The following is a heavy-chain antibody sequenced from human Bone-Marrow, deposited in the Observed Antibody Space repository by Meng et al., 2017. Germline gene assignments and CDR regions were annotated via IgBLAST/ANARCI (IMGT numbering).Heavy chain of an antibody. J-gene: IGHJ4*02. V-gene: IGHV3-30*04. CDR1: GVTFSSYA. CDR2: ISYDGSNK. CDR3: ASKGTSSSYDY. Sequence: GGSLRLSCAASGVTFSSYAMHWVRQAPGKGLEWVAVISYDGSNKYYADSVKGRFTISRDNSKNTLYLQMNSLRAEDTALYYCASKGTSSSYDYWGQGTLVTVSS. D-gene: IGHD6-13*01.